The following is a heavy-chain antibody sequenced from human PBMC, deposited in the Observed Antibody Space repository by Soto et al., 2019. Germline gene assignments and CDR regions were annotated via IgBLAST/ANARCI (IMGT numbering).Heavy chain of an antibody. CDR3: AKDQVGVAAAGGYYYYYYGMDV. CDR2: ISYDGSNK. V-gene: IGHV3-30*18. J-gene: IGHJ6*01. Sequence: QVQLVESGGGVVQPGRSLRLSCAASGFTFSSYGMHWVRQAPGKGLEWVAVISYDGSNKYYADSVKGRFTISRDNSKNTLYLQMNSLRAEDTAVYYCAKDQVGVAAAGGYYYYYYGMDVW. CDR1: GFTFSSYG. D-gene: IGHD6-13*01.